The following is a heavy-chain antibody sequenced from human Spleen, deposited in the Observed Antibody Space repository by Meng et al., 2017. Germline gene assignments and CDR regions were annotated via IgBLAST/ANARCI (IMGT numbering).Heavy chain of an antibody. Sequence: GGSLRLSCAASGFTFSSYWMHWVRQTPGKGLVWVSRINTDGTTTTYADSVKGRFTISRDNAKNTRYLKMNSLRGEDTAVYYCARDVAGRGGYWGQGTLVTVSS. J-gene: IGHJ4*02. CDR3: ARDVAGRGGY. D-gene: IGHD1-26*01. CDR2: INTDGTTT. CDR1: GFTFSSYW. V-gene: IGHV3-74*01.